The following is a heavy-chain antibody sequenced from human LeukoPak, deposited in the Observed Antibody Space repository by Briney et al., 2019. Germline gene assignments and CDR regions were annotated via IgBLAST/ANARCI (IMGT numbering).Heavy chain of an antibody. CDR1: GRSFSGSY. CDR3: ARGLPLNRPTPTPRSGGDYTDV. J-gene: IGHJ6*04. CDR2: INHIGST. D-gene: IGHD3-3*01. Sequence: PSEPLSLTCAVYGRSFSGSYWTWIRKPPGKGLDWFGEINHIGSTHCNPSLKSPITISVDTSKNQFSLKRSSVTAADTAVYYCARGLPLNRPTPTPRSGGDYTDVWGKGTTVTVSS. V-gene: IGHV4-34*01.